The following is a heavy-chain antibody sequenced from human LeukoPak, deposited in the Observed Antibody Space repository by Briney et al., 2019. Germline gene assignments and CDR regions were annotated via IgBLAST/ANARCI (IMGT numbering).Heavy chain of an antibody. CDR1: GGSISSYY. J-gene: IGHJ6*02. CDR2: IYYSGST. Sequence: ASETLSLTCTVSGGSISSYYWSWIRQPPGKGLEWIGYIYYSGSTNYNPSLKSRVTISVDTSKNQFSLKLSSVTAADTAVYYCARGRQIRFLEWLRHRNYGMDVWGQGTTVTVSS. V-gene: IGHV4-59*01. CDR3: ARGRQIRFLEWLRHRNYGMDV. D-gene: IGHD3-3*01.